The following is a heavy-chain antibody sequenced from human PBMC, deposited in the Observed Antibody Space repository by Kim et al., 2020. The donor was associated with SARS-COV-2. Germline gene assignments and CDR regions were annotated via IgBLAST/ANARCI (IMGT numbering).Heavy chain of an antibody. CDR3: ARGPRYGSGSYYTLTLFDY. CDR2: IYYSGST. CDR1: GGSISSSSYY. V-gene: IGHV4-39*07. J-gene: IGHJ4*02. Sequence: SETLSLTCTVSGGSISSSSYYWGWIRQPPGKGLEWIGSIYYSGSTYYNPSLKSRVTISVDTSKNQFSLKLSSVTAADTAVYYCARGPRYGSGSYYTLTLFDYWGQGTLVTVSS. D-gene: IGHD3-10*01.